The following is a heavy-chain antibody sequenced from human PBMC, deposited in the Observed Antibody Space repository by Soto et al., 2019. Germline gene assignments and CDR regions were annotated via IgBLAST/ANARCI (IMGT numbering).Heavy chain of an antibody. J-gene: IGHJ2*01. CDR3: AREFLYGDYGTTNWYFDL. D-gene: IGHD4-17*01. V-gene: IGHV1-46*03. Sequence: ASVKVSCKASRYTFTSYYMHWVRQAPGQGLEWMGIINPSGGSTSYAQKFQGRVTMTRDTSTSTVYMELSSLRSEDTAVYYCAREFLYGDYGTTNWYFDLWGRGTLVTVSS. CDR2: INPSGGST. CDR1: RYTFTSYY.